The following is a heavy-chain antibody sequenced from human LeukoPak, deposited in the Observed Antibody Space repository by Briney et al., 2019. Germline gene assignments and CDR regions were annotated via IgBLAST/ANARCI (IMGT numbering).Heavy chain of an antibody. V-gene: IGHV1-8*01. J-gene: IGHJ4*02. CDR1: GYSFTSYD. CDR2: MNPNSGNT. CDR3: ARVQRVTFPLKYYFDY. Sequence: GASVKVSCKASGYSFTSYDINWVRQATGQGLEWMGWMNPNSGNTGYAQKFQGRLIMTRSTSISTAYMELSSLRSEDTAVYYCARVQRVTFPLKYYFDYWGQGTLVTVSS. D-gene: IGHD3-10*01.